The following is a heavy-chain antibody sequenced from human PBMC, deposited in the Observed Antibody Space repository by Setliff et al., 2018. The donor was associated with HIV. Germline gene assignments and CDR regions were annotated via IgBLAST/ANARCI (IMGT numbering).Heavy chain of an antibody. J-gene: IGHJ4*02. CDR1: GFTFSSYG. V-gene: IGHV3-7*03. D-gene: IGHD2-15*01. CDR3: AREYAMAARY. CDR2: INENGNEK. Sequence: GESLKISCAASGFTFSSYGMHWVRQVPGKGLEWVANINENGNEKYYVDSVKGRFTISRDNAKNSLYLQMNSLRVEDTAVYYCAREYAMAARYWGRGTLVTVS.